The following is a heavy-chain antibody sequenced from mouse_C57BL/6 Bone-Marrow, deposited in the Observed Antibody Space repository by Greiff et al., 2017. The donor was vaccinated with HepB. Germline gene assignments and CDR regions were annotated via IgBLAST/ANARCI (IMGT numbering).Heavy chain of an antibody. CDR1: GFTFSNYW. CDR2: IRLKSDNYAT. CDR3: TPTTVVAKFDY. Sequence: DVQLQESGGGLVQPGGSMKLSCVASGFTFSNYWMNWVRQSPEKGLEWVAQIRLKSDNYATHYAESVKGRFTISRDDSKSSVYLQMNNLRAEDTGIYYCTPTTVVAKFDYWGQGTTLTVSS. J-gene: IGHJ2*01. V-gene: IGHV6-3*01. D-gene: IGHD1-1*01.